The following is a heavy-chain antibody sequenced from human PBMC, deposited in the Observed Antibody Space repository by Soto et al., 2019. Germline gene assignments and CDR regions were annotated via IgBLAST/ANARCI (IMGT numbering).Heavy chain of an antibody. D-gene: IGHD6-13*01. J-gene: IGHJ6*02. V-gene: IGHV3-30-3*01. CDR1: GFTFSSYA. CDR3: ARGTSPGSRRNYYGMDV. Sequence: GGSLRLSCAASGFTFSSYAMHWVRQAPGKGLEWVAVISYDGSNKYYADSVKGRFTISRDNSKNTLYLQMNSLRAEDTAVYYCARGTSPGSRRNYYGMDVWGQGTTVTVSS. CDR2: ISYDGSNK.